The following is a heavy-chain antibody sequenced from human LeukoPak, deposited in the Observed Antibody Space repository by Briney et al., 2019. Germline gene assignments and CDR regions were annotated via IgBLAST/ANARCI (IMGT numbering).Heavy chain of an antibody. J-gene: IGHJ3*02. CDR3: ARHMGDTADLDAFDI. D-gene: IGHD5-18*01. V-gene: IGHV4-59*08. Sequence: SETLSLTCTVSGGSISGYYWSWIRQPPGKGLEWIGYVYYSGSTNYNPSLRSRLTISVDTSKNQFSLKLSSVTAADTAVYYCARHMGDTADLDAFDIWGQGTMVTVSS. CDR2: VYYSGST. CDR1: GGSISGYY.